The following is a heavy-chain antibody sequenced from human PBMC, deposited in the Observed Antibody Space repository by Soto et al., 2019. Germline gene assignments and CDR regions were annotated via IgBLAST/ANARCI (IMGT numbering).Heavy chain of an antibody. J-gene: IGHJ4*02. CDR3: ARDLAYDSSGYYPDY. D-gene: IGHD3-22*01. V-gene: IGHV1-18*01. Sequence: ASVKVSCTASGYTFTSYGISWVRQAPGQGLEWMGWISAYNGNTNYAQKLQGRGTMTTDTSTSTAYMELRSLRSDDTAVYYCARDLAYDSSGYYPDYWGQGTLVTVSS. CDR2: ISAYNGNT. CDR1: GYTFTSYG.